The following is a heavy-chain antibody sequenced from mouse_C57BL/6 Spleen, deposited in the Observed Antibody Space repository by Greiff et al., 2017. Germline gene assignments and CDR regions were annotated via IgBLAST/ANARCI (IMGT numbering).Heavy chain of an antibody. CDR3: TRDGGSSYHYYAGDY. V-gene: IGHV5-9-1*02. CDR2: ISSGGDYI. Sequence: EVQLVESGEGLVKPGGSLKLSCAASGFTFSSYAMSWVRQTPEKRLEWVAYISSGGDYIYYADTVKGRFTISRDNARNTLYLQMSSLKSEDTAMXDCTRDGGSSYHYYAGDYGGQGTSVAVS. CDR1: GFTFSSYA. D-gene: IGHD1-1*01. J-gene: IGHJ4*01.